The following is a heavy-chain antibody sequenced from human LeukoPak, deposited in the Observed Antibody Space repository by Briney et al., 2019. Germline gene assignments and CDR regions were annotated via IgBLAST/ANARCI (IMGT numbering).Heavy chain of an antibody. CDR1: GGSFSGYY. CDR2: INHSAST. V-gene: IGHV4-34*01. Sequence: SETLSLTCAVYGGSFSGYYWSWIRQPPGKGLEWIGEINHSASTNYNPSLKSRVTISVDTSKNQFSLKLSSVTAADTAVYYCARVDNWNDLYFDYWGQGTLVTVSS. J-gene: IGHJ4*02. CDR3: ARVDNWNDLYFDY. D-gene: IGHD1-1*01.